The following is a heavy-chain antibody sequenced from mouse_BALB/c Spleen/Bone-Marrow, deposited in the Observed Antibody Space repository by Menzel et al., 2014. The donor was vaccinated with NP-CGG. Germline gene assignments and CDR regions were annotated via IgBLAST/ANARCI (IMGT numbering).Heavy chain of an antibody. CDR2: ISGDGRYT. D-gene: IGHD2-4*01. V-gene: IGHV5-9-2*01. CDR3: ARHAYYDQTEVSFVY. CDR1: GFSFNNYG. J-gene: IGHJ3*01. Sequence: EVKLMESGGGLVKSGGSLKLSCAASGFSFNNYGMSWVRQTPEKRLEWVATISGDGRYTFYSDSVKGRFTISRDNAKNNLYLQLSSLRSEDTALYYCARHAYYDQTEVSFVYWGQGTLVTVSA.